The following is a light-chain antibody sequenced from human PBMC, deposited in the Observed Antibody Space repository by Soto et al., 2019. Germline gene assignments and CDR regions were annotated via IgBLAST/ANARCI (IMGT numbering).Light chain of an antibody. CDR1: QSLNNW. CDR2: KAS. V-gene: IGKV1-5*03. CDR3: QQYNSYSWT. J-gene: IGKJ1*01. Sequence: DIQMTQFPSTLSASVGDRVTITSRASQSLNNWLAWYQQKPGNAPKLLIYKASNLESGVPSRFSGSGSGTEFTLTISSLQPDDLATYYCQQYNSYSWTFGQGTKVEIK.